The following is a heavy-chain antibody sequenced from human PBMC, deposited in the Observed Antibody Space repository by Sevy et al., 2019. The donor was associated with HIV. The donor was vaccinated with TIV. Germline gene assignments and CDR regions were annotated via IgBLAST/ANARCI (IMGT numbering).Heavy chain of an antibody. J-gene: IGHJ4*01. CDR2: ISFSNNYI. Sequence: GGSLRLSCAASGFTFSTYTMNWVRQAPGKGLEWVSSISFSNNYIYYTDSVKGRFTISRDNSKNSVYLEMSSLRAEDTAVYYGAGETVSGYNHWGQGTLVTVSS. CDR3: AGETVSGYNH. CDR1: GFTFSTYT. V-gene: IGHV3-21*01. D-gene: IGHD5-12*01.